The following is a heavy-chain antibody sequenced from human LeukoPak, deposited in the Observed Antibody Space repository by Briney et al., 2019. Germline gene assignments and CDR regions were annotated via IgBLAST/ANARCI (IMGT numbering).Heavy chain of an antibody. CDR2: ISSSGGGT. Sequence: GGSVRLSCAASGFTFNSYAMVWLRQAPGKGREGVSAISSSGGGTYYADSVKGRFTIYRDNSKNTLYLQMNSLRAEDTAVYYCANHLPDFGDYVYWYFDFWGRGTLVTVSS. CDR3: ANHLPDFGDYVYWYFDF. D-gene: IGHD4-17*01. J-gene: IGHJ2*01. CDR1: GFTFNSYA. V-gene: IGHV3-23*01.